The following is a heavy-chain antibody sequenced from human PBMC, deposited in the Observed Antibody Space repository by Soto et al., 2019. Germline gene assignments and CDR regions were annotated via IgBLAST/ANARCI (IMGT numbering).Heavy chain of an antibody. CDR3: AKARTTTVTTFFDY. V-gene: IGHV3-23*01. J-gene: IGHJ4*02. Sequence: PGGALRLSWAASGFTFRKYWMSWVRQAPGKGLEWVSAISGSGGSTYYADSVKGRFTISRDNSKNTLYLQMNSLRAEHTAVYYCAKARTTTVTTFFDYWGQGTLVTVS. CDR1: GFTFRKYW. CDR2: ISGSGGST. D-gene: IGHD4-17*01.